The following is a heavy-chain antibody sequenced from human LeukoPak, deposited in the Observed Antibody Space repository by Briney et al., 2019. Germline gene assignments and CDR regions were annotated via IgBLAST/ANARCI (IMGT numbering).Heavy chain of an antibody. Sequence: ASVTVSFKASGYTFTSYYMHWVRQAPGQGLEWMGIINPSGGSTSYAQKFQGRVTMTRDMSTSTVYMELSSLRSEDTAVYYCARGLAAADHYYYMDVWGKGTTVTVSS. CDR2: INPSGGST. D-gene: IGHD6-13*01. CDR1: GYTFTSYY. CDR3: ARGLAAADHYYYMDV. V-gene: IGHV1-46*01. J-gene: IGHJ6*03.